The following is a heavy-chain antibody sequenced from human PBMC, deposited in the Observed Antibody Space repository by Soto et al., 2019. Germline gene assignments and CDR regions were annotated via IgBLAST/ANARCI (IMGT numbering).Heavy chain of an antibody. J-gene: IGHJ4*02. CDR2: IYYSGST. CDR1: GGSISSYY. V-gene: IGHV4-59*01. D-gene: IGHD3-10*01. CDR3: GRNYYGSGTVWLAY. Sequence: TSETLSLTCTVSGGSISSYYWSWIRQPPGKGLEWIGYIYYSGSTNYNPSLKSRVTISVDTSKNQFSLKLSSVTAADTAVYYCGRNYYGSGTVWLAYRGQGTLVTVSS.